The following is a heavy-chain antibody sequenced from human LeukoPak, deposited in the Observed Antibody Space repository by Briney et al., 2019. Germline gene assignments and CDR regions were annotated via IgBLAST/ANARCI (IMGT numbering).Heavy chain of an antibody. CDR2: IYYSGST. CDR3: ARLPHYYV. J-gene: IGHJ4*02. Sequence: KPSETLSLTCTVSGGSISSYYWSWIRQPPGKGLEWIGYIYYSGSTNYNPSLKSRVTISVDTSKNQFSLKLSSVTAADTAVYYCARLPHYYVWGQGILVTVSS. CDR1: GGSISSYY. V-gene: IGHV4-59*01. D-gene: IGHD3-16*01.